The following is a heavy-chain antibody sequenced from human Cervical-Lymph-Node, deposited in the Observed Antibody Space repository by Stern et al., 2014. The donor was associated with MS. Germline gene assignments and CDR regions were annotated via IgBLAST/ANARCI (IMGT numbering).Heavy chain of an antibody. V-gene: IGHV4-31*03. Sequence: QVQLQESGPGLVKPSQTLSLTCTVSGGSISSGGYYWSWIRQHPGKGLEWIGYIYYSGSTYYNPSLKSRVTISVDTSKNQFSLKLSSVTAADTAVYYCAREQHCSSTSCFSNWFDPWGQGTLVTVSS. CDR1: GGSISSGGYY. D-gene: IGHD2-2*01. CDR2: IYYSGST. CDR3: AREQHCSSTSCFSNWFDP. J-gene: IGHJ5*02.